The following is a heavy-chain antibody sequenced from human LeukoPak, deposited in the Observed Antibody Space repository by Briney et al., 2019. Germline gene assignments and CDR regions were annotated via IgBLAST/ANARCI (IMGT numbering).Heavy chain of an antibody. V-gene: IGHV1-69*04. CDR3: ARDRLQLERWFDP. D-gene: IGHD1-1*01. CDR2: IIPILGIA. CDR1: VGTFSSYA. Sequence: ASVKVSCKASVGTFSSYAISWVRQAPGQGLAWMGRIIPILGIANYAQKFQGRVTITADKSTSTAYMELSSLRSEDTAVYYCARDRLQLERWFDPWGQGTLVTVSS. J-gene: IGHJ5*02.